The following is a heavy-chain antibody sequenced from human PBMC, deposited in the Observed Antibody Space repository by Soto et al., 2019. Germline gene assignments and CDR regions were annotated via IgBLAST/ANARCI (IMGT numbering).Heavy chain of an antibody. D-gene: IGHD6-13*01. CDR2: ICYSVST. V-gene: IGHV4-39*01. J-gene: IGHJ4*02. Sequence: QLQLQESGPGLVKPWETLSLTCTVSGASLSSSSYYWGWIRQPPGKGLEWIGSICYSVSTYYNPSLKSRVTISVDTSNNQFSLRLSSVTAADTAIYYCARRIAAAGHYFDYWGQGTLVPVSS. CDR3: ARRIAAAGHYFDY. CDR1: GASLSSSSYY.